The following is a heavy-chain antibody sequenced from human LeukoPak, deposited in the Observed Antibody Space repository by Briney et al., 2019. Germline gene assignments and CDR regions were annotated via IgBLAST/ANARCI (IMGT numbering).Heavy chain of an antibody. J-gene: IGHJ4*02. Sequence: GASVKVSCKASGYTFTSYAMHWVRQAPGQGLEWMGWISAYNGNTNYAQKLQGRVTMTTDTSTSTAYMELRSLRSDDTAVYYCARDSVVGYQLLYCFWGQGTLVTVSS. CDR3: ARDSVVGYQLLYCF. V-gene: IGHV1-18*01. D-gene: IGHD2-2*02. CDR2: ISAYNGNT. CDR1: GYTFTSYA.